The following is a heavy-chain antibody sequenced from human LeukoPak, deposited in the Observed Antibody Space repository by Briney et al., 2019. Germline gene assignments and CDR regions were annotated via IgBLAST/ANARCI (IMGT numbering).Heavy chain of an antibody. J-gene: IGHJ4*02. D-gene: IGHD2-15*01. CDR3: ASSYCSGGHCYPQQTVYYFDF. Sequence: ASVKVSCKASGYTISDYAINWVRQAPGQGLEWMGWINTYNGKSTYAQAFTGRFVFSLDTSVSTAYLQISSLKAEDTAVYYCASSYCSGGHCYPQQTVYYFDFWGQGTLVTVSS. V-gene: IGHV7-4-1*02. CDR1: GYTISDYA. CDR2: INTYNGKS.